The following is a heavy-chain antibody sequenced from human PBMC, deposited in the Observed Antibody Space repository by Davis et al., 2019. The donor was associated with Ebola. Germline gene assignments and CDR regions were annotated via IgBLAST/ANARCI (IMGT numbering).Heavy chain of an antibody. J-gene: IGHJ4*02. CDR2: ISSNGGST. D-gene: IGHD2-15*01. Sequence: GGSLRLSCSASGFTFSSYTMHWVRQAPGKGLEYVSAISSNGGSTYYADSVKGRLTISRDNSKNTLYLQMNSLRAEDTAVYYCAKLRVVVGANYFDYWGQGTLVTVSS. CDR3: AKLRVVVGANYFDY. V-gene: IGHV3-64*04. CDR1: GFTFSSYT.